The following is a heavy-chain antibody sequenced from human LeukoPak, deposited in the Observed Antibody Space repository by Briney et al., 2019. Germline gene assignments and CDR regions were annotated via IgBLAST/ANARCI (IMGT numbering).Heavy chain of an antibody. J-gene: IGHJ4*02. Sequence: GASVKVSCKASGYTFTSYDINWVRQATGQGLEWMGWMNPNSGNTGYAQKFQGRVTMTRNTSMSTAYMELSSLRSEDTAVYYCARVPSGGIAAIFDYRGQGTLVTVSS. CDR1: GYTFTSYD. V-gene: IGHV1-8*01. CDR2: MNPNSGNT. D-gene: IGHD6-13*01. CDR3: ARVPSGGIAAIFDY.